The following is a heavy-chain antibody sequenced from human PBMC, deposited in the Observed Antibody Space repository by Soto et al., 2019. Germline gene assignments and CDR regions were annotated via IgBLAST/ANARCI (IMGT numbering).Heavy chain of an antibody. V-gene: IGHV3-21*02. CDR2: ISSGRPDI. CDR1: GFSFDTYN. D-gene: IGHD6-19*01. J-gene: IGHJ4*02. Sequence: EDQLVESGGGLVKPGGSLRLSCAASGFSFDTYNMNWVRQAPGKGLEWVSSISSGRPDIFYADSVRGRFTISRDDAKKSLFLQLNSLRADDTAVYYCARDHLGIAAGDFDLWGQVTLVTVSS. CDR3: ARDHLGIAAGDFDL.